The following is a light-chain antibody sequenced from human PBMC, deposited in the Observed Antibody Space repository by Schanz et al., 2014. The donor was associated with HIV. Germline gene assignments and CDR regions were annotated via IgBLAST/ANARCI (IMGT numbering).Light chain of an antibody. V-gene: IGLV2-8*01. Sequence: QSALTQPPSASGSPGQSVTISCAGTRGDLGSYNYVSWYQQRPAKAPRLLISEVNKRPSGVPARFSGSKSDNTASLTVSGLQTEDEADYYCLSYAGNNNLIFGGGTKLTVL. CDR1: RGDLGSYNY. CDR2: EVN. CDR3: LSYAGNNNLI. J-gene: IGLJ2*01.